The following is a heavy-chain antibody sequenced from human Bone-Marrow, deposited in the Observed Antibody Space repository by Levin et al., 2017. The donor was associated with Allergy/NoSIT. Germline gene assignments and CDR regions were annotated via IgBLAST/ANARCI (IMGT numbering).Heavy chain of an antibody. CDR2: IVPRDGST. V-gene: IGHV1-46*01. J-gene: IGHJ4*02. D-gene: IGHD6-13*01. Sequence: ASVKVSCKASGYTFISFYMHWVRQAPGQGLEWMGVIVPRDGSTSYAQKFEGRVSLTRDTSTSTVYMDLNSLTSEDTAFYYCARDALGAGIDAPGVWGQGTLVTVSS. CDR1: GYTFISFY. CDR3: ARDALGAGIDAPGV.